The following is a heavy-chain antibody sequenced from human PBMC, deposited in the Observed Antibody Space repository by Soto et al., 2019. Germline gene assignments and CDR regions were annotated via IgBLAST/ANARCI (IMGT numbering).Heavy chain of an antibody. J-gene: IGHJ4*02. V-gene: IGHV4-31*03. CDR1: GGSISTGGYY. Sequence: QVQLQESGPGLVKPSQTLSLTCTVSGGSISTGGYYWNCIRQHPGTGLEWIGYIYYSGSTYYIPSPKSRVTIPVDTSKNPFSLKLSSVTAADTAVYYCAMSTDYWGQGTLVTVSS. CDR3: AMSTDY. CDR2: IYYSGST.